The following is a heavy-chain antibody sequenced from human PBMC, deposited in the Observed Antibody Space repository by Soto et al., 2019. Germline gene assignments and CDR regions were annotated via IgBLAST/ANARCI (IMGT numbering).Heavy chain of an antibody. J-gene: IGHJ2*01. CDR1: GGSITDYY. D-gene: IGHD3-16*01. Sequence: KPXETLYHTCTVSGGSITDYYWGWMRQPPGKALEWIGYGYHSVSIHYNPSLKTRVTISVDTSENQFSLRLSSVTAADTAVYYCARAFAGFGAYWYFDLWGRGTLVTVSS. CDR2: GYHSVSI. V-gene: IGHV4-59*01. CDR3: ARAFAGFGAYWYFDL.